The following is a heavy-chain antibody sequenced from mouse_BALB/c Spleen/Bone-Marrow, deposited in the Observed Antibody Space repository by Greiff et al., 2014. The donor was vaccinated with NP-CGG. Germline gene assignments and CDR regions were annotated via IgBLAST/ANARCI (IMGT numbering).Heavy chain of an antibody. CDR1: GYTFTNYW. J-gene: IGHJ1*01. D-gene: IGHD2-2*01. Sequence: DLVKPGASVKLSCKASGYTFTNYWINWIKQRPGQGLEWIGRIAPGSGSTYYNEMFKGKTTLTVDTSSSTAYNQLSSLSSEDSDVYFCARERYGYDGWYFDVWGAGTTVTVSS. V-gene: IGHV1S41*01. CDR3: ARERYGYDGWYFDV. CDR2: IAPGSGST.